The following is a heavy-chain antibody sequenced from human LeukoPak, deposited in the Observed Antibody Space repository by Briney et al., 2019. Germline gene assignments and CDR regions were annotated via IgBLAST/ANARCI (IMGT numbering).Heavy chain of an antibody. CDR2: ICGSGGST. D-gene: IGHD3-10*01. CDR1: GFTFSSYD. Sequence: GGSLRLTCAASGFTFSSYDMSWVRQAPGKGLEWVSAICGSGGSTYYAAFVKGGFTLVRDNFKNTLYLQMYSLKAEGTAVYYCVKTLVWCGELFLWAFDYWGQGTLVTVSS. CDR3: VKTLVWCGELFLWAFDY. V-gene: IGHV3-23*01. J-gene: IGHJ4*02.